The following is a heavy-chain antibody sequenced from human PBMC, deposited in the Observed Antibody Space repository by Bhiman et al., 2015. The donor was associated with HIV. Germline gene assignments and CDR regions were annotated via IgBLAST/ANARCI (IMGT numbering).Heavy chain of an antibody. V-gene: IGHV3-21*03. Sequence: DVQLVESGGGLVKPGGSLRLSCAASGFTFSSYSMNWVRQAPGKGLEWVSFIGSRSSDIYYADSVKGRFTISRDNAKNSLFLQMNSLRVEDTAVYYCAREQWPPLNENYFDYWGQGTLVTVSS. D-gene: IGHD6-19*01. CDR2: IGSRSSDI. CDR3: AREQWPPLNENYFDY. J-gene: IGHJ4*02. CDR1: GFTFSSYS.